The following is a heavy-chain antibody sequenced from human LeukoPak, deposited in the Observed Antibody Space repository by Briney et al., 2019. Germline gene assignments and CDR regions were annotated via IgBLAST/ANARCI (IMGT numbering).Heavy chain of an antibody. J-gene: IGHJ4*02. CDR3: ARGDYYDSSGYQSPSFDY. CDR1: GGSISSSSYY. D-gene: IGHD3-22*01. V-gene: IGHV4-39*01. CDR2: IYYSGST. Sequence: SETLSLACTVSGGSISSSSYYWGWIRQPPGKGLEWIGSIYYSGSTYYNPSLKSRVTISVDTSKNQFSLKLSSVTAADTAVYYCARGDYYDSSGYQSPSFDYWGQGTLVTVSS.